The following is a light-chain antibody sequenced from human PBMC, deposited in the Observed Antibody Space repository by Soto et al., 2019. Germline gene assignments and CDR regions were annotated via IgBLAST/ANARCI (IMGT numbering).Light chain of an antibody. CDR3: QQYRSSSPRT. J-gene: IGKJ2*01. Sequence: DIQMTQSPSTLSASVGDRVTMTCRASQNIGSWLAWYQQQPGKAPKLLINDASTLESGVPSRFSGSRSGTEFTLTINSLQPDDFATYYCQQYRSSSPRTFGQGTRLEI. CDR2: DAS. V-gene: IGKV1-5*01. CDR1: QNIGSW.